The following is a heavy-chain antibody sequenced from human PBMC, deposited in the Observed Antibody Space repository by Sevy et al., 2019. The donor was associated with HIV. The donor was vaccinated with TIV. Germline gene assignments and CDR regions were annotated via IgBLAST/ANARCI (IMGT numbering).Heavy chain of an antibody. CDR1: GFTFSDYY. V-gene: IGHV3-11*01. CDR2: ISSSGSTI. D-gene: IGHD3-3*01. J-gene: IGHJ6*02. CDR3: AREGLRGFVDV. Sequence: GGSLRLSCAASGFTFSDYYMSWIRQAPGKGLEWVSYISSSGSTIFYAASVKGRFTISRDNAKDSLYLQMNSLRAEDTAVYYCAREGLRGFVDVWGQGTTVTVSS.